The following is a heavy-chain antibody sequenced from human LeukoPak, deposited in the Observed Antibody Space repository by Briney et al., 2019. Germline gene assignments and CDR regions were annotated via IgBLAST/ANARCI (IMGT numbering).Heavy chain of an antibody. J-gene: IGHJ6*02. V-gene: IGHV3-30*02. D-gene: IGHD3-9*01. CDR2: IRYDGSNK. CDR3: AKDARREYDILTGYYKDYYYGMDV. Sequence: GSLRLSCAASGFTFSSYGMHWVRQAPGKGLEWVAFIRYDGSNKYYADSVKGRFTISRDNSKNTLYLQMNSLRAEDTAVYYCAKDARREYDILTGYYKDYYYGMDVWGQGTTVTVSS. CDR1: GFTFSSYG.